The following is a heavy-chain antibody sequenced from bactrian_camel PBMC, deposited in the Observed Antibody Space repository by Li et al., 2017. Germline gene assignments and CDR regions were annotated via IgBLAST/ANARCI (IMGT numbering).Heavy chain of an antibody. Sequence: HVQLVESGGGSVQAGGSLKLSCVFSGYIASTCGRGWYRQAPGKARELVSMISGYGDTTYVDAVKGRFTISQDNTKNSVYLQMNSLKPEDTAMYYCAANLLGPGTVAVTTTLLAGAFGYWGQGTQVTVS. V-gene: IGHV3S53*01. CDR2: ISGYGDT. CDR1: GYIASTCG. CDR3: AANLLGPGTVAVTTTLLAGAFGY. J-gene: IGHJ6*01. D-gene: IGHD2*01.